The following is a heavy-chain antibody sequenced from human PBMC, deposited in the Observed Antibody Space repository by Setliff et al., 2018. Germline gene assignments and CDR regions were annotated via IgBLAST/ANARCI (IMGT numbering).Heavy chain of an antibody. CDR3: ARGGDTSGYYYTDYYYGMDV. CDR2: IIPILGIA. J-gene: IGHJ6*02. V-gene: IGHV1-69*10. Sequence: SVKVSCKASGGTFGSYAISWVRQAPGQGLEWMGGIIPILGIANYAQKFQGRVTMTRNTSISTAYMELSSLTSEDTAVYYCARGGDTSGYYYTDYYYGMDVWGQGTTVTVSS. D-gene: IGHD3-22*01. CDR1: GGTFGSYA.